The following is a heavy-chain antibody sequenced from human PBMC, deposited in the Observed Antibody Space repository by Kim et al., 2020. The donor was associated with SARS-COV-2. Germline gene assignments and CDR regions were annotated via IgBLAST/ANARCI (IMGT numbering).Heavy chain of an antibody. CDR1: GDSISSGGYY. J-gene: IGHJ4*02. CDR3: ARVSYYYDTSGYYQYYFDL. D-gene: IGHD3-22*01. V-gene: IGHV4-31*03. Sequence: SETLSLTCTVSGDSISSGGYYWSWIRQHPEKGLEWIGYIYYSGSTDYNPSLKSRVTISVDMSKNQFSLNLTSMTAADTAVYYCARVSYYYDTSGYYQYYFDLWGQGTLVTVSS. CDR2: IYYSGST.